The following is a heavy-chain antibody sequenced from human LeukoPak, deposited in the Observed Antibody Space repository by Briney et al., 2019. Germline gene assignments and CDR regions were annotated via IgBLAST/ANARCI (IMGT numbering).Heavy chain of an antibody. CDR1: GYTFTSYG. V-gene: IGHV1-18*01. CDR3: ARVDIVVVTKYAFDI. Sequence: GASVKVSCKASGYTFTSYGISWVRQAPGQGLEWMGWISAYNGNTNYAQKLQGRVTMTTDTSTSTAYMELRSLRSDDTAVYYCARVDIVVVTKYAFDIWGQGTMVTVSS. CDR2: ISAYNGNT. D-gene: IGHD2-21*02. J-gene: IGHJ3*02.